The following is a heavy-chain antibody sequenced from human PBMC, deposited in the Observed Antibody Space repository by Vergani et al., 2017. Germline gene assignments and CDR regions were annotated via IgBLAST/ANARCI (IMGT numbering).Heavy chain of an antibody. Sequence: EVQLVESGGGLVKPGGSLRLSCAASGFTFSSYSMNWVRQAPGKGLEWVSSISSSSSYIYYADSVKGRFTISRDNAKNSLYLQMNSLRAEDTAVYYCARVPDRYYYGMDVWGQGTTVTVSS. D-gene: IGHD1-1*01. V-gene: IGHV3-21*01. J-gene: IGHJ6*02. CDR2: ISSSSSYI. CDR1: GFTFSSYS. CDR3: ARVPDRYYYGMDV.